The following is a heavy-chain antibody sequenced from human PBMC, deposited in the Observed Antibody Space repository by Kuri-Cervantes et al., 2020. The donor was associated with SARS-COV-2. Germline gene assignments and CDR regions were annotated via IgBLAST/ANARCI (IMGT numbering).Heavy chain of an antibody. J-gene: IGHJ4*02. CDR2: ISSSGSTI. CDR3: ARDGPLGYFDY. V-gene: IGHV3-11*04. Sequence: GESLKISCAASGFTFSDYYMSWIRQAPGKGLEWVSYISSSGSTIYYADSVKGRFTISRDNSKNTLYLQMNSLRAEDTAVYYCARDGPLGYFDYWGQGTLVTVSS. CDR1: GFTFSDYY.